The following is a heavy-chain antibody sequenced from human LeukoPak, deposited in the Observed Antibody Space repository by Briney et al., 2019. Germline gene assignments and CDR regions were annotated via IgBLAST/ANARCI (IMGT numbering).Heavy chain of an antibody. D-gene: IGHD3-22*01. V-gene: IGHV3-23*01. CDR2: ISGSGGST. Sequence: GGSLRLSCAASGFTFSSYAMSWVRQAPGKGLEWVSAISGSGGSTYYADSVKGRFTISRDNSKNTLYLQMNSLRAEDTAVYYCAKDSHYDSSGYNDYWGQGTLVTVSS. CDR1: GFTFSSYA. CDR3: AKDSHYDSSGYNDY. J-gene: IGHJ4*02.